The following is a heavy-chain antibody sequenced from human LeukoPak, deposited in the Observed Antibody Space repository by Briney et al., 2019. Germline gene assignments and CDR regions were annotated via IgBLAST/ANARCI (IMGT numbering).Heavy chain of an antibody. CDR2: IKQDGSQK. CDR3: AREALLVGSSDY. D-gene: IGHD1-26*01. CDR1: GFTFSSYW. V-gene: IGHV3-7*01. J-gene: IGHJ4*02. Sequence: GGSLRLSCAASGFTFSSYWMSWVRQAPGKGLEWVGNIKQDGSQKYYADSVKGRFTISRDNSKNTLYLQMNSLRAEDTAVYYCAREALLVGSSDYWGQGTLVTVSS.